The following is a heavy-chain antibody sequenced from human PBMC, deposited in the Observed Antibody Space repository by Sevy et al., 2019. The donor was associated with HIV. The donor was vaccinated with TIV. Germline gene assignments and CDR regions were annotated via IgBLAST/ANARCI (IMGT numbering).Heavy chain of an antibody. CDR3: ARDCNSATCLWGLDV. D-gene: IGHD1-26*01. CDR2: IKGDGSEK. V-gene: IGHV3-7*03. J-gene: IGHJ6*02. Sequence: GSLRLSCAASGFTFSHYWMTWVRQAPGKGPEWVANIKGDGSEKYYVDSVRGRFTISRANAKNSLYLQMNSLRGEDTALYYCARDCNSATCLWGLDVWGQGTTVTVSS. CDR1: GFTFSHYW.